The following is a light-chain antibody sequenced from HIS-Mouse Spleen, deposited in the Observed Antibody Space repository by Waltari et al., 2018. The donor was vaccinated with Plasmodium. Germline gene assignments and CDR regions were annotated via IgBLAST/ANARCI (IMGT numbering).Light chain of an antibody. CDR2: GAS. V-gene: IGKV3-20*01. CDR3: QQYGSSPLT. CDR1: PSVSSSY. Sequence: IVLTQSPGTLSLSPGDSATLSCRASPSVSSSYLAWYQQKPGQAPRLLIYGASSRATGIPDRFSGSGSGTDFTLTISRLEPEDFAVYYCQQYGSSPLTFGGGTKVEIK. J-gene: IGKJ4*01.